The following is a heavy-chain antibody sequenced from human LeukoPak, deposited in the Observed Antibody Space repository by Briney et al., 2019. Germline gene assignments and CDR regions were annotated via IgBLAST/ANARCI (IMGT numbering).Heavy chain of an antibody. D-gene: IGHD5-18*01. Sequence: QSGGSLRLSCAASGFTFSNYGIHWVRQAPGKGLEWVANIKQDGSEKYYVDSVKGRFTISRDNAKNSLYLQMNSLRAEDTAVYYCARDRRSYGYTWGQGTLVTVSS. CDR2: IKQDGSEK. CDR3: ARDRRSYGYT. J-gene: IGHJ4*02. CDR1: GFTFSNYG. V-gene: IGHV3-7*01.